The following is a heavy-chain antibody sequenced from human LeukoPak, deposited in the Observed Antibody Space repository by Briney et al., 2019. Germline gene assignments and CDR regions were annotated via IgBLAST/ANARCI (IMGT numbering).Heavy chain of an antibody. CDR3: ARALGGARAFDY. D-gene: IGHD3-16*01. CDR2: IYYSGST. J-gene: IGHJ4*02. V-gene: IGHV4-39*07. Sequence: SETLSLTCTVSGGSISSSSYYWGWIRQPPGKGLEWIGNIYYSGSTYYNPSLKSRVTTSVDTSKNQFSLKLSSVTAADTAVYYCARALGGARAFDYWGQGTLVTVSS. CDR1: GGSISSSSYY.